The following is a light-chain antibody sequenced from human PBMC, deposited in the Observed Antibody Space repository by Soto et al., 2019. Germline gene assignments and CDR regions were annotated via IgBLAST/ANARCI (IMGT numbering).Light chain of an antibody. J-gene: IGKJ1*01. CDR2: KAS. CDR3: QQYNSLWT. Sequence: DIPMTQSPSTLSASVGDRVTITCRASQSISSWLAWYQQKPGKAPKLLIYKASSLESGVPSRFSGSGSGTEFTITISSLQPDDFANYYCQQYNSLWTFGQGTKVEIK. CDR1: QSISSW. V-gene: IGKV1-5*03.